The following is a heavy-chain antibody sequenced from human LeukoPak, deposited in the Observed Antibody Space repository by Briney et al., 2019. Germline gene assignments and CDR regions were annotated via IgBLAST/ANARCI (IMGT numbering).Heavy chain of an antibody. Sequence: GGSLRLSCAASGVTFSNYWMHWVRQAPGKGLVWVSRINTDGSTTTYADSVKGRFTISRDNAKNTLFLQMNSLRVEDTAVYYCTRGRGGRYHYWGQGTLVTVSS. CDR2: INTDGSTT. J-gene: IGHJ4*02. V-gene: IGHV3-74*01. CDR1: GVTFSNYW. D-gene: IGHD3-16*02. CDR3: TRGRGGRYHY.